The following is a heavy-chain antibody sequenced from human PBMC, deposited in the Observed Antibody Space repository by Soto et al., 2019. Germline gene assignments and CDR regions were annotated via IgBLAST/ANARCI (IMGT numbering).Heavy chain of an antibody. Sequence: QVQLVQSGAEVKKPGASVKVSCKASGYTFTSYYMHWVRQAPGQGLEWMGIINPSGGSTSYAQKFQGRVTMSRDTSTSTDYMELSSLRSEDTAVYYCARGYDFWSGSYYMDVWGKGTTVTVSS. V-gene: IGHV1-46*03. J-gene: IGHJ6*03. CDR2: INPSGGST. CDR3: ARGYDFWSGSYYMDV. CDR1: GYTFTSYY. D-gene: IGHD3-3*01.